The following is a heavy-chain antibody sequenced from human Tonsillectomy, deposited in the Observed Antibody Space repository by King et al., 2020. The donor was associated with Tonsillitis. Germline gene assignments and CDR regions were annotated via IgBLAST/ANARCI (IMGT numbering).Heavy chain of an antibody. J-gene: IGHJ4*02. D-gene: IGHD1-26*01. CDR1: GFTLEDYA. Sequence: VQLVESGGGLVQPGRSLRLSCTASGFTLEDYAMHWVRQAPGKGLEWVSGISWNRGSKGYADSVKGRFTNSRDNARNSLYLQMNSLRAEDTALYYCAKGRYGGLRDSPVDYWGQGTLVTVSA. V-gene: IGHV3-9*01. CDR3: AKGRYGGLRDSPVDY. CDR2: ISWNRGSK.